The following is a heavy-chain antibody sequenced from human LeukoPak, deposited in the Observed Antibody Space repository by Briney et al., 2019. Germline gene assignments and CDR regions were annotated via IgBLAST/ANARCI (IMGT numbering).Heavy chain of an antibody. CDR1: GGSVSGYY. CDR3: ARIDSSGYSNFDY. CDR2: VYYSGST. V-gene: IGHV4-59*02. D-gene: IGHD3-22*01. Sequence: SETLSLTCVVSGGSVSGYYWGWIRQPPGRGLEWIGYVYYSGSTNYNPSFKSRITISVDTSRNQFSLQLSSVTAADTAVYYCARIDSSGYSNFDYWGQGTLVTVSS. J-gene: IGHJ4*02.